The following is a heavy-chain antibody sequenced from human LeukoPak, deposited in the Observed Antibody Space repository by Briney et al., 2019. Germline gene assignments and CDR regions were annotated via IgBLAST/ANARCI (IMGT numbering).Heavy chain of an antibody. CDR2: ISGSGGST. CDR1: GFTFSRLA. J-gene: IGHJ4*02. D-gene: IGHD2-2*01. V-gene: IGHV3-23*01. Sequence: GGSLRLSCAASGFTFSRLAMTWVRQAPGKGLEWVSAISGSGGSTYYADSVKGRFTISRDNSKNTLYLQMNSLRAEDTAVYYCAKGPLSTSCFPFDYWGQGTLVTVSS. CDR3: AKGPLSTSCFPFDY.